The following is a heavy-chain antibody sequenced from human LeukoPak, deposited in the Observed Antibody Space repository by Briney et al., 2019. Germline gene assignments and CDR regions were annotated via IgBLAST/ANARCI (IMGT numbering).Heavy chain of an antibody. CDR3: AMVRYPIDY. D-gene: IGHD2-8*02. CDR2: IIPILGIA. CDR1: GYTLSSDG. V-gene: IGHV1-69*04. J-gene: IGHJ4*02. Sequence: SVKVSCKASGYTLSSDGLSWVRQAPGQGLEWMGRIIPILGIANYAQKFQGRVTITADKSTSTAYMELSSLRSEDTAVYYCAMVRYPIDYWGQGTLVTVSS.